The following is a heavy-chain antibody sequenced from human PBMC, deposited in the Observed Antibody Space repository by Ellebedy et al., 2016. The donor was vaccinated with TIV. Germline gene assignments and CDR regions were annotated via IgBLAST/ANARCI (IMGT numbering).Heavy chain of an antibody. D-gene: IGHD3-9*01. CDR1: GYTFTGYY. V-gene: IGHV1-2*02. CDR2: INPNSGGT. Sequence: ASVKVSCKASGYTFTGYYMHWVRQAPGQGLEWMGWINPNSGGTNYAQKFQGRVTMTRDTSISTAYMELSRLRSDDTAVYYCAREDYDILTGPLGVDYWGQGTLVTVSS. CDR3: AREDYDILTGPLGVDY. J-gene: IGHJ4*02.